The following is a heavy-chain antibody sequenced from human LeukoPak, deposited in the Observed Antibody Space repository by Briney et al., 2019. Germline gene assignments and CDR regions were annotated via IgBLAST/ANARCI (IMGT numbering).Heavy chain of an antibody. Sequence: GGSLRLPCAASGFTLSRDSMNWVRQAPGKGLEWISYISYDSAIKYYADSVRGRFTISRDNAKSSLYLQMHSLRAEDTALYYCVRDNPRCCGVVPANIDDYWGQGTLVTVSS. CDR3: VRDNPRCCGVVPANIDDY. J-gene: IGHJ4*02. V-gene: IGHV3-48*01. CDR1: GFTLSRDS. CDR2: ISYDSAIK. D-gene: IGHD2-21*02.